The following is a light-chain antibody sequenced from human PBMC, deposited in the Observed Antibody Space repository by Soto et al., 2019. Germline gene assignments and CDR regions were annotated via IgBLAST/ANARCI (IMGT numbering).Light chain of an antibody. CDR1: QSISRR. Sequence: IQMTQSPSSLYASVGDRVTITFRASQSISRRLNWYTQKPGKDPKLLIYTASSLQSGVPSRFSGNGSWTDFTLDISSLQPEDFATYYCQHSYSTPLTFGGGTKVEIK. CDR2: TAS. J-gene: IGKJ4*01. CDR3: QHSYSTPLT. V-gene: IGKV1-39*01.